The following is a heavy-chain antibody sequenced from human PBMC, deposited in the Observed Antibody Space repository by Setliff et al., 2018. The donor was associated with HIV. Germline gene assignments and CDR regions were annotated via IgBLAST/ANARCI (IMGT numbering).Heavy chain of an antibody. Sequence: SETLSLTCAVSGYSISSGYYWGWIRQPPGKGLEWIGTIYHSGSTYYNPSLKSRLTISVDPSKNQFSLKLNSVTAADTAVYYCARPLTPSYNFWGDAFSSWGQGTMGTGS. CDR3: ARPLTPSYNFWGDAFSS. CDR2: IYHSGST. J-gene: IGHJ3*02. D-gene: IGHD3-3*01. V-gene: IGHV4-38-2*01. CDR1: GYSISSGYY.